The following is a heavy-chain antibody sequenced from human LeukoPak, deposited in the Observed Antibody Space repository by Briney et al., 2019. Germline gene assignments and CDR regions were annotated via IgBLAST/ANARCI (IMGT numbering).Heavy chain of an antibody. CDR2: IYHSGST. D-gene: IGHD6-19*01. V-gene: IGHV4-38-2*02. CDR1: GYSISSGYY. CDR3: ARGKTYSSP. J-gene: IGHJ5*02. Sequence: SETLSLTCTVSGYSISSGYYWGRIRQPPGKGLEWIGSIYHSGSTYYNPSLKSRVTISVDTSKNQFSLKLSSVTAADTAVYYCARGKTYSSPWGQGTLVTVSS.